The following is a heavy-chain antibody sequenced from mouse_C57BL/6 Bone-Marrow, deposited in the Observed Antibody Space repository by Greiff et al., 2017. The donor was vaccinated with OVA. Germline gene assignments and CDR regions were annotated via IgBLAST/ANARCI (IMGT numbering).Heavy chain of an antibody. J-gene: IGHJ2*01. Sequence: VQLQQPGPELVKPGASVKISCKASGYAFSSSWMNWVKQRPGKGLEWIGRIYPGDGDTNYNGKFKGKATLTADKSSSTAYMQLSSLTSEDSAVYFCARGQLRLSYFDYWGQGTTLTVSS. CDR2: IYPGDGDT. V-gene: IGHV1-82*01. D-gene: IGHD3-2*02. CDR1: GYAFSSSW. CDR3: ARGQLRLSYFDY.